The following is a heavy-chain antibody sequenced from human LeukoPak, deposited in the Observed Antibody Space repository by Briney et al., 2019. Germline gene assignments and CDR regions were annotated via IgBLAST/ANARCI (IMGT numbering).Heavy chain of an antibody. V-gene: IGHV4-59*01. CDR1: GGSISSYY. Sequence: KASETLSLTCTVSGGSISSYYWSWIRQPPGKGLEWIGYTYYSGSTNYNPSLKSRVTISVDTSKSQFSLKLSSVTAADTAVYYCARDSPQYDILTGYWEPNWFDPWGQGTLVTVSS. D-gene: IGHD3-9*01. CDR2: TYYSGST. J-gene: IGHJ5*02. CDR3: ARDSPQYDILTGYWEPNWFDP.